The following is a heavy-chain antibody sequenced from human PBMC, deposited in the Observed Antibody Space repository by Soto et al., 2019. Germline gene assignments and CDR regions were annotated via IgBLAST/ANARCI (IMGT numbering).Heavy chain of an antibody. CDR2: IWNDGTNK. D-gene: IGHD1-7*01. CDR1: GFTLSSYA. J-gene: IGHJ3*02. V-gene: IGHV3-33*01. Sequence: GGSLRLSCAASGFTLSSYAMHWVRQAPGKGLEWVAVIWNDGTNKYYADSVKGRFTISRDNSKTTLYLQMNSLRAEDTAVYYCARDNWNYVSAFDIWGQGTMVTVSS. CDR3: ARDNWNYVSAFDI.